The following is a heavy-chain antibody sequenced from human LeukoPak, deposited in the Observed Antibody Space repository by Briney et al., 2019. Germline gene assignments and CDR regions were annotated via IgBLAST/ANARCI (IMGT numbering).Heavy chain of an antibody. CDR3: AKDGYSGYKDPYYFDY. D-gene: IGHD5-12*01. V-gene: IGHV3-23*01. Sequence: GGSLRLSCAASGFTFSSYAMSWVRQAPGKGLEWVPAISGSGGSTYYADSVKGRFTISRDNSKNTLYLQMNSLRAEDTAVYYCAKDGYSGYKDPYYFDYWGQGTLVTVSS. J-gene: IGHJ4*02. CDR2: ISGSGGST. CDR1: GFTFSSYA.